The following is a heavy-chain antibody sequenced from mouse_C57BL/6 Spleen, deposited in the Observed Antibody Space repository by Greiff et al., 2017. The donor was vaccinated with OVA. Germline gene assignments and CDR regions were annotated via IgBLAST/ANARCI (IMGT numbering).Heavy chain of an antibody. CDR1: GYAFSSSW. D-gene: IGHD2-3*01. CDR3: ARWGDGYYGY. Sequence: QVQLQQSGPELVKPGASVKISCKASGYAFSSSWMNWMKQRPGKGLEWIGRIYPGDGDTNYNGKFKGKATLTEDKSSSTAYMQLSSLTSEDSAVYFCARWGDGYYGYWGQGTTLTVSS. V-gene: IGHV1-82*01. J-gene: IGHJ2*01. CDR2: IYPGDGDT.